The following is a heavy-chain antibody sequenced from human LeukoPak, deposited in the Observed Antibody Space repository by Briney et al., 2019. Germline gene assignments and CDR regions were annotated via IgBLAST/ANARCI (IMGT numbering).Heavy chain of an antibody. CDR3: ARVDTSGEIDY. Sequence: GGSLRLSCAASGFTFSSYAMHWVRQAPGKGLEYVSAISSNGGSTYYANSVKGRFTISRDNSKNTLYLQMGSLRAEDMAVYYCARVDTSGEIDYWGQGTLVTVFS. CDR1: GFTFSSYA. D-gene: IGHD5-18*01. CDR2: ISSNGGST. J-gene: IGHJ4*02. V-gene: IGHV3-64*01.